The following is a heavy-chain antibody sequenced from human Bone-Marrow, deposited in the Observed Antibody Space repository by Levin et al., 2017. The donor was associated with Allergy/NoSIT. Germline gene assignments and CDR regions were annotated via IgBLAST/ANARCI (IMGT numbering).Heavy chain of an antibody. Sequence: SQTLSLTCSVSGGSISNSYWSWIRQAPGKGLEWIGYIKNSGTTKYNPSLNSRVTISAATSKNQVSLRLTSVTAADTAVYYCASLGYTISYYDYAMDVWGQGTTVTVSS. D-gene: IGHD5-12*01. CDR2: IKNSGTT. J-gene: IGHJ6*02. V-gene: IGHV4-59*01. CDR3: ASLGYTISYYDYAMDV. CDR1: GGSISNSY.